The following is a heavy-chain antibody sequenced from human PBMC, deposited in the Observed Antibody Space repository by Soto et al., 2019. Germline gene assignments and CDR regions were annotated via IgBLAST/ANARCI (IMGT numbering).Heavy chain of an antibody. CDR1: LGSVNNGSYY. CDR3: ARETGTDGYYGMDV. CDR2: IYYSWST. V-gene: IGHV4-61*01. J-gene: IGHJ6*02. Sequence: SETLSLTCTVCLGSVNNGSYYCSWIRQPPSKGLEWIGYIYYSWSTNYNPSLKSRVTISVDTSKHQLSLKLSSVTAEDTAVYYCARETGTDGYYGMDVWGQGTRVTVPS. D-gene: IGHD2-8*02.